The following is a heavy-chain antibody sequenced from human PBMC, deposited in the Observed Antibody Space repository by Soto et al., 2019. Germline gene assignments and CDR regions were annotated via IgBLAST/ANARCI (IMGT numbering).Heavy chain of an antibody. CDR2: INHSGST. J-gene: IGHJ4*02. Sequence: QVQLQQWGAGLLKPSETLSLTCAVYGGSFSGYYWSWIRQPPGKGLEWIGEINHSGSTNYNPSLKSRVTLPVATSKNKFSPKLSSVTAADTAVYYCARRRHPLGHGSGSYGYWGQGTLVTVSS. V-gene: IGHV4-34*01. D-gene: IGHD3-10*01. CDR3: ARRRHPLGHGSGSYGY. CDR1: GGSFSGYY.